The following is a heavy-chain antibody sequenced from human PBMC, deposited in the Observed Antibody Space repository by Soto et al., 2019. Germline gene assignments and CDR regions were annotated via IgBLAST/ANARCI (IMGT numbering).Heavy chain of an antibody. CDR1: GGSISSSSYY. D-gene: IGHD4-17*01. Sequence: SETLSLTCTVSGGSISSSSYYWGWIRQPPGKGLEWIGSIYYSGSTYYNPSLKSRVTISVDTSKNQFSLKLSPVTAADTAVYYCARNGDPFDYWGQGTLVTVSS. CDR2: IYYSGST. V-gene: IGHV4-39*01. CDR3: ARNGDPFDY. J-gene: IGHJ4*02.